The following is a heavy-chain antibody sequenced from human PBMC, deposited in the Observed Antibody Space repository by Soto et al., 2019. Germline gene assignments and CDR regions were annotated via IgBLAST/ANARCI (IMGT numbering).Heavy chain of an antibody. V-gene: IGHV3-30*03. D-gene: IGHD3-16*01. Sequence: QVQLVESGGGVVQPGGSLRLSCAASAFTFSSHGMHWVRQAPGKGPEWMAVISYDGGHKYYADSVRGRFTISRDNSKNSLYLQMNILRPEDTALFYCARDSLFKGGRVTGAFDIWGRGTMVTVSS. CDR1: AFTFSSHG. CDR2: ISYDGGHK. CDR3: ARDSLFKGGRVTGAFDI. J-gene: IGHJ3*02.